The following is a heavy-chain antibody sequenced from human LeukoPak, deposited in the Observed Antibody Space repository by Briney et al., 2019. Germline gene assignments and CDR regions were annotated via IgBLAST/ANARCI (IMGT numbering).Heavy chain of an antibody. V-gene: IGHV3-9*01. Sequence: GGSLRLPCAASGFTFDDYAMHWVRQAPGKGLEWVSGISWNSGSIGCADSVKGRFTISRDNAKNSLYLQMNSLRAEDTALYYCAKDSYPLYGVPEGWGQGTLVTVSS. CDR1: GFTFDDYA. CDR3: AKDSYPLYGVPEG. CDR2: ISWNSGSI. J-gene: IGHJ4*02. D-gene: IGHD4-17*01.